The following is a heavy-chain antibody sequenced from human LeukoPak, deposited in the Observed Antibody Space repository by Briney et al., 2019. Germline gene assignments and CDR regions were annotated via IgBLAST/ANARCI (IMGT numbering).Heavy chain of an antibody. Sequence: SETLSLTCTVSGGSISSSSYYWGWIRQPPGKGLEWIGSIYYSGSTYYNPSLKSRVTISVDTSKNQFSLKLTSVTASDTAVYYCANALGGGSYQPDYWGQGTLVTVSS. J-gene: IGHJ4*02. CDR2: IYYSGST. V-gene: IGHV4-39*01. D-gene: IGHD1-26*01. CDR3: ANALGGGSYQPDY. CDR1: GGSISSSSYY.